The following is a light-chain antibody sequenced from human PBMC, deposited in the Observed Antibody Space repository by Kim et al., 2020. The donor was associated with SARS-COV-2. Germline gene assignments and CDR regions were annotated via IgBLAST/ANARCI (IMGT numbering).Light chain of an antibody. CDR2: VNSAGSH. J-gene: IGLJ2*01. CDR1: SGHSTYA. V-gene: IGLV4-69*01. Sequence: QLVLTQSPSASASLGASVKLTCTLSSGHSTYAIAWHQQQPEKGPRFLMKVNSAGSHIKGDGIPDRFSGSSSGAERYLTISSLQSEDEADYYCQTWGTGIVVFGGGTKLTVL. CDR3: QTWGTGIVV.